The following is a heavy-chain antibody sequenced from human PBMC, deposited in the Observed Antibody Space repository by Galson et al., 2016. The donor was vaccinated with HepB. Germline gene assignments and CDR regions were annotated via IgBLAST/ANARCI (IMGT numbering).Heavy chain of an antibody. V-gene: IGHV3-21*01. CDR3: ARDLTPRGFSYSF. Sequence: SVKGRFTISRDSAKNSLYLQMNSLRAEDTAVYYCARDLTPRGFSYSFWGQGTLVAVSS. D-gene: IGHD3-10*01. J-gene: IGHJ1*01.